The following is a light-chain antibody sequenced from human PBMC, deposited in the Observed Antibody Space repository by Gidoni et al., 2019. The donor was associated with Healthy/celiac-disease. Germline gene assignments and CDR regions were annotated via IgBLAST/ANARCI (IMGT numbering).Light chain of an antibody. CDR3: QQYGSSPPYT. Sequence: EIVLTQSPGTLSLSPGERATLSCRASQSVSSSYLAWYQQNPGQAPRLLIYGASSRATGIPDRFSCSGSGTDFTLTISRLEPEDFAVYYCQQYGSSPPYTVGQGTKLEIK. CDR1: QSVSSSY. CDR2: GAS. J-gene: IGKJ2*01. V-gene: IGKV3-20*01.